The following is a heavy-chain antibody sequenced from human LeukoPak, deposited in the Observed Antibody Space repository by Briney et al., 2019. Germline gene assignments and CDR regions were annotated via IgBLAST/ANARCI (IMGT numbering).Heavy chain of an antibody. V-gene: IGHV3-53*01. CDR2: IYSGGST. Sequence: GGSLRLSCAASGFTVSSIYMSWVRQAPGKGLEWVSVIYSGGSTYYADSVKGRFAISRDNSKNTLFLQMNSLRAEDTAVNYCARTGYGSGHYYYYGMDVWGRGTTVTVSS. CDR3: ARTGYGSGHYYYYGMDV. D-gene: IGHD3-10*01. J-gene: IGHJ6*02. CDR1: GFTVSSIY.